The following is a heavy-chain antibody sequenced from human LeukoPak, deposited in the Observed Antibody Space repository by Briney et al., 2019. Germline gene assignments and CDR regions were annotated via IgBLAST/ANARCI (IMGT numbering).Heavy chain of an antibody. CDR1: GGSFSGYY. D-gene: IGHD6-19*01. Sequence: PSETLSLTCAVYGGSFSGYYWSWIRQPPGKGREWIGEINHSGSTNYNPSLKSRVTISVDTSKNQFSLKLSSVTAADTAVYYCARTDSRDWYVYDYWGQGTLVTVSS. V-gene: IGHV4-34*01. CDR3: ARTDSRDWYVYDY. CDR2: INHSGST. J-gene: IGHJ4*02.